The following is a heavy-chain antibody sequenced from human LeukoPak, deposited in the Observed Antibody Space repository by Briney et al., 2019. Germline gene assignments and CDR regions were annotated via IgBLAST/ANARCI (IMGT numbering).Heavy chain of an antibody. CDR2: IYHSGST. D-gene: IGHD2-2*02. CDR3: ARDGDCSSTSCYTGD. J-gene: IGHJ4*02. V-gene: IGHV4-4*02. CDR1: GGSISSSNW. Sequence: PSGTLSLTCAVSGGSISSSNWWSWVRQPPGKGLEWIGEIYHSGSTNYNPSLKSRVTISVDKSKNQFSLKLSSVTAADTAVYYCARDGDCSSTSCYTGDWGQGTLVTVSS.